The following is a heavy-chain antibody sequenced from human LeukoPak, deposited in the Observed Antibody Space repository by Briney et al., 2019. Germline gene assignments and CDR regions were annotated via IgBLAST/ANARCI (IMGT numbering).Heavy chain of an antibody. CDR3: ARPVGDYALFDY. D-gene: IGHD4-17*01. J-gene: IGHJ4*02. Sequence: SETLSLTCTVSGGSISSSSYYWGWIRQPPGKGLEWIGSIYYSGSTYYNPSLKSRVTISVDTSKNQFSLKLSSVTAADTAVYYCARPVGDYALFDYWGQGTLVTVSS. V-gene: IGHV4-39*01. CDR1: GGSISSSSYY. CDR2: IYYSGST.